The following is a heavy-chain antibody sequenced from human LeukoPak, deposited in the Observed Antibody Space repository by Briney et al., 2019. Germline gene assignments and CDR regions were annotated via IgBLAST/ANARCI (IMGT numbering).Heavy chain of an antibody. CDR2: INHSGST. CDR3: ARDYRSTIGGEYGMDV. D-gene: IGHD3-16*01. Sequence: PSETLSLTCAVYGGSRSGYYWSWIRQPQPPGKGLEWIGEINHSGSTKYNPSLKSRVTISVDTSKNQFSLKLSSVTAADTAVYYCARDYRSTIGGEYGMDVWGQGTTVTVSS. V-gene: IGHV4-34*01. J-gene: IGHJ6*02. CDR1: GGSRSGYY.